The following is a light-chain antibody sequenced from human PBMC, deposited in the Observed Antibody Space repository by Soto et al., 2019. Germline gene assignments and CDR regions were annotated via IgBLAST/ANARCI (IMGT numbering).Light chain of an antibody. J-gene: IGKJ3*01. CDR1: QSVSSTF. Sequence: EIVLTQSPGTLSLSPGERATLSCRASQSVSSTFLAWYQQKPGQAPRLLIYAASSRATGIPDRFSGSGSGTDVTLTISRLEPEDFAVYYCQQDGSSLFSFGPGTKVDIK. CDR2: AAS. V-gene: IGKV3-20*01. CDR3: QQDGSSLFS.